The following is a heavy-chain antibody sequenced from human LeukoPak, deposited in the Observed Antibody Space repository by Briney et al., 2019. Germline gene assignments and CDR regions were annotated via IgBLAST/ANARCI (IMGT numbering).Heavy chain of an antibody. CDR3: ARDVGARLSGF. CDR2: IYHSGNA. V-gene: IGHV4-4*02. Sequence: PSETLSLTCAVSGGSISSNNWWSWVRQPPGKGLEWIGEIYHSGNANYNPSLKTRVTMSVDKSENQFSLILSSVTAADTAVYYCARDVGARLSGFWGQGTLVTVSS. J-gene: IGHJ4*02. CDR1: GGSISSNNW. D-gene: IGHD6-6*01.